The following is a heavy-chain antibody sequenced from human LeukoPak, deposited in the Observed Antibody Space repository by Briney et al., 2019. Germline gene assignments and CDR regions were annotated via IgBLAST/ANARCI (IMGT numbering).Heavy chain of an antibody. CDR2: ISSSSSYI. CDR1: GFTFSSYS. D-gene: IGHD3-22*01. Sequence: GGSLRLSCAASGFTFSSYSMNWVRQAPGKGLEWVSSISSSSSYIYYVDSVKGRFTISRDNAKNSLYLQMNSLRAEDTAVYYCARSYYYDSSGYYSPLYFDYWGQGTLVTVSS. V-gene: IGHV3-21*01. J-gene: IGHJ4*02. CDR3: ARSYYYDSSGYYSPLYFDY.